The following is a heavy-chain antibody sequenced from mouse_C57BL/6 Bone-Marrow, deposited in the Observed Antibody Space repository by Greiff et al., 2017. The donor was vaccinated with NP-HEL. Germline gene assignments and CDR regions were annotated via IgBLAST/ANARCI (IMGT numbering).Heavy chain of an antibody. CDR2: ISDGGSYT. CDR1: GFTFSSYA. CDR3: ARSHYYGSSFFAY. J-gene: IGHJ3*01. D-gene: IGHD1-1*01. V-gene: IGHV5-4*01. Sequence: EVQLVESGGGLVKPGASLKLSCAASGFTFSSYAMSWVRQTPEKRLEWVATISDGGSYTYYPDNVKGRFTISRDNAKNNLYLQMSHLKSEDTAMYYCARSHYYGSSFFAYWGQGTLVTVSA.